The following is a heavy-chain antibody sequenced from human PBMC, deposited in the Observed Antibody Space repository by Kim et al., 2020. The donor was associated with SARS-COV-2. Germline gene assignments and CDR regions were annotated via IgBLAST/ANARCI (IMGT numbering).Heavy chain of an antibody. CDR1: GFTFSSYG. CDR2: ISYDGSNK. V-gene: IGHV3-30*18. J-gene: IGHJ4*02. CDR3: AKDSLRFLEWYVYYFDY. Sequence: GGSLRLSCAASGFTFSSYGMHWVRQAPGKGLEWVAVISYDGSNKYYADSVKGRFTISRDNSKNTLYLQMNSLRAEDTAVYYCAKDSLRFLEWYVYYFDYWGQGTLVTVSS. D-gene: IGHD3-3*01.